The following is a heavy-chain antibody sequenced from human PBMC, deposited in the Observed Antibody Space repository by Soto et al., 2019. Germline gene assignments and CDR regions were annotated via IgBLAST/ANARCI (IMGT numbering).Heavy chain of an antibody. V-gene: IGHV3-74*01. CDR2: INGDGGTT. Sequence: EVQLVESGGGLVQPGGSLRLSCAASGFTFSSSWMHWVRQAPGKGLVWVSRINGDGGTTDYADSVKGRFTISRDNAKNTLYLQMHSLRGEDTAVYYCASIGDPPVDDWGQGTLVTVSS. D-gene: IGHD3-3*01. CDR1: GFTFSSSW. J-gene: IGHJ4*02. CDR3: ASIGDPPVDD.